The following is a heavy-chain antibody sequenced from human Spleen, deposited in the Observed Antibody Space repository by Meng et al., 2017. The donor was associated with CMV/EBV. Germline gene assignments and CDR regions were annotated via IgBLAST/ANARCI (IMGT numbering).Heavy chain of an antibody. D-gene: IGHD2-2*02. CDR3: ARDTIGGGYCGSTSCHTGGVDY. J-gene: IGHJ4*02. CDR2: IDPGGDTT. V-gene: IGHV1-46*01. CDR1: Y. Sequence: YMHLVRQAPGQGLEWIGIIDPGGDTTAYAQNFQGRITMTRDTSTNTVYMELRSLRSEDTAVYYCARDTIGGGYCGSTSCHTGGVDYWGQGTLVTVSS.